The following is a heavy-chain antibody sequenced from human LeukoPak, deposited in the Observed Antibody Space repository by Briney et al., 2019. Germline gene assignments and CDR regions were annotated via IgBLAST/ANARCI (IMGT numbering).Heavy chain of an antibody. CDR1: GYTFTSYG. D-gene: IGHD6-13*01. CDR2: MNPHSGNT. Sequence: ASVKVSCKASGYTFTSYGINWVRQAAGQGLEWMGWMNPHSGNTDYAQKFQGRVTMTRNTSISTAYMELSSLRSEDTAVYYCARGVGVVNSSSGDYWGQGTLVTVSS. CDR3: ARGVGVVNSSSGDY. J-gene: IGHJ4*02. V-gene: IGHV1-8*01.